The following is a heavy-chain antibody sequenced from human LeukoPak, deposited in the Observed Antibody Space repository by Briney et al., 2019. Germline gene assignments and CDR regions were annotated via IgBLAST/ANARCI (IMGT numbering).Heavy chain of an antibody. V-gene: IGHV1-46*01. Sequence: GASVKVSCKASGYTFTSYYMHWVRQAPGQGLEWMGIINPSGGSTSYAQKFQGRVTMTRDTSTSTVYMELSSLRSEDTAVYYCARGPYDSSGYYHRAEYFQHWGQGTLVTVSS. CDR2: INPSGGST. D-gene: IGHD3-22*01. CDR3: ARGPYDSSGYYHRAEYFQH. CDR1: GYTFTSYY. J-gene: IGHJ1*01.